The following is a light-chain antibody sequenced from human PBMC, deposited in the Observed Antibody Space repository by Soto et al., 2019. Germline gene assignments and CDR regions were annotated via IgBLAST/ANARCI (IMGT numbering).Light chain of an antibody. Sequence: DIQMTQSPSSLSASVGDRVTITCRASQGINNFLAWYQKKPGKVPKLLIYAASTLQSGVPSRFSGSGSGTDFPLTISRLQPEDVATYYCQKYKSAPFTFGPGTKVDIK. CDR1: QGINNF. J-gene: IGKJ3*01. V-gene: IGKV1-27*01. CDR3: QKYKSAPFT. CDR2: AAS.